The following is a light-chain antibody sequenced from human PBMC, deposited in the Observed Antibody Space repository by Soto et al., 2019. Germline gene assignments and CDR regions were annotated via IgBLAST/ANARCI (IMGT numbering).Light chain of an antibody. J-gene: IGKJ1*01. CDR2: DAS. V-gene: IGKV3D-20*02. CDR3: QQRSNWLWT. Sequence: DIVLTQSPGTLSLSPGERATLSCRASQSVSNIYIAWYQQKPGQAPRLLIYDASNRATGIPARFSGSGSGTDFTLTISSLEPEDFAVYYCQQRSNWLWTFGQGTKVDIK. CDR1: QSVSNIY.